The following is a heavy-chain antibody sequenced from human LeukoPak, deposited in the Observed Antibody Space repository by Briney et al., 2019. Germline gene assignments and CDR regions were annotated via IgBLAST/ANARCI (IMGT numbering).Heavy chain of an antibody. CDR2: ISWDGGST. J-gene: IGHJ4*02. CDR3: AKDYCSSTSCSKGGPDY. V-gene: IGHV3-43*01. CDR1: GFTFDDYT. Sequence: HPGGSLRLSCAASGFTFDDYTMHWVRQAPGKGLEWVSLISWDGGSTYYADSVKGRFTISRDNSKNSLYLQMNSLRTEDTALYYCAKDYCSSTSCSKGGPDYWGQGTLVTVSS. D-gene: IGHD2-2*01.